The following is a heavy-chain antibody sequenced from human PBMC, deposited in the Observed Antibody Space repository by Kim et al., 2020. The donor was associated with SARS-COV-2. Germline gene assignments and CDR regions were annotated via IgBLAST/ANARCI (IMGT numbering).Heavy chain of an antibody. D-gene: IGHD6-19*01. CDR3: ARRVAVAGYGLDV. J-gene: IGHJ6*02. Sequence: GESLKISCKASGYSFTSYWITWVRQTPGKGLESMGRIDPSDSYVDYSPSFQGHITMSADKSASTAYLQLNNLKASDTGIYYCARRVAVAGYGLDVWGHGTAVRVSS. CDR1: GYSFTSYW. V-gene: IGHV5-10-1*01. CDR2: IDPSDSYV.